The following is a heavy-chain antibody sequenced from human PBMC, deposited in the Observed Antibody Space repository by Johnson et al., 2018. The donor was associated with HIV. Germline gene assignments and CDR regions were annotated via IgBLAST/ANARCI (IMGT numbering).Heavy chain of an antibody. V-gene: IGHV3-7*01. Sequence: MLLVESGGGVVQPGRSLRLSCTASGFTFSSYGIHWVRQAPGKGLEWVANIKQDGSEKYYVDSVKGRFTISRDNSKNTLYLQMSSLRAEDTAVYYCAKDLVVTAPGAFDIWGQGTMVTVSS. J-gene: IGHJ3*02. D-gene: IGHD2-21*02. CDR2: IKQDGSEK. CDR1: GFTFSSYG. CDR3: AKDLVVTAPGAFDI.